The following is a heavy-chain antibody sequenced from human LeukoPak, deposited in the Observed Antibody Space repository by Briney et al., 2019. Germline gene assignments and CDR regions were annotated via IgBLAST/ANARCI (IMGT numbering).Heavy chain of an antibody. J-gene: IGHJ4*02. CDR1: GGSISSYY. CDR3: ARGGNYGDYDGYFDY. V-gene: IGHV4-59*08. CDR2: IYYSGST. Sequence: KTSETLSLTCTVSGGSISSYYWSWIRQPPGKGLEWIGYIYYSGSTNYNPSLRSRVTISVDTSKNQFSLKLSSVTAADTAVYYCARGGNYGDYDGYFDYWGQGTLVTVSS. D-gene: IGHD4-17*01.